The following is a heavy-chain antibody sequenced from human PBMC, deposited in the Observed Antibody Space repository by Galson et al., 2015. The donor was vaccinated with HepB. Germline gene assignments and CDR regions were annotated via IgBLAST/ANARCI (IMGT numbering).Heavy chain of an antibody. CDR1: GFTFSSYG. CDR3: AKGLLRSVLDP. J-gene: IGHJ5*02. CDR2: ISYDGSNK. V-gene: IGHV3-30*18. D-gene: IGHD2-15*01. Sequence: SLRLSCAASGFTFSSYGMHWVRQAPGKGLEWVAVISYDGSNKYYADSVKGRFTISRDNSKNTLYLQMNSLRAEDTAVYYCAKGLLRSVLDPWGQGTLVTVSS.